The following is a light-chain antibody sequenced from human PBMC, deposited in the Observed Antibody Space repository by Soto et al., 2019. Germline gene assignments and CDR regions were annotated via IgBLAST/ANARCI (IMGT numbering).Light chain of an antibody. CDR2: GAF. CDR1: QSVSSSY. CDR3: QQYNNWPPIT. J-gene: IGKJ5*01. V-gene: IGKV3-15*01. Sequence: EIVLTQSPGTLSLSPGERATLSRRASQSVSSSYLAWYQQKPGQAPRLLIYGAFIRATGIPARFSGSGSGTEFTLTISSLQSEDFAVYYCQQYNNWPPITFGQGTRLEIK.